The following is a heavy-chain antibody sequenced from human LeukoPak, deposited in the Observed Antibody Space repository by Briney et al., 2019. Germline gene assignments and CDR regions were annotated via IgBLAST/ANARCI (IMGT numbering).Heavy chain of an antibody. D-gene: IGHD4-11*01. Sequence: PSETLSLTCAVYGGSFSGSYWGWIRQTPGKGLEWVGSIYYNGDTYYNPSFKSRVSMSVDTAKNQISLILTSVTAADTAVYYCSREGYSCPNWFDTWGQGTLVTVSS. CDR3: SREGYSCPNWFDT. CDR1: GGSFSGSY. CDR2: IYYNGDT. J-gene: IGHJ5*02. V-gene: IGHV4-34*01.